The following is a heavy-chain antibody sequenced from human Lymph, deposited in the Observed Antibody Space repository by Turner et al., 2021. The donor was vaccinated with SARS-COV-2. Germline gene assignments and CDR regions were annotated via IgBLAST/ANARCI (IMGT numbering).Heavy chain of an antibody. D-gene: IGHD1-26*01. CDR2: INWSGGSI. CDR3: AKDLAGTYYSSFDY. V-gene: IGHV3-9*01. Sequence: EVQLAESGGGLVQPGRSLRLSCAASGFTFDDYAIHWVRQAPGEGLEWVSGINWSGGSIAYADSVKGRFTISRDNPKNSLYLQMNSLRAEDTAFYYCAKDLAGTYYSSFDYWGQGTLVTVSS. J-gene: IGHJ4*02. CDR1: GFTFDDYA.